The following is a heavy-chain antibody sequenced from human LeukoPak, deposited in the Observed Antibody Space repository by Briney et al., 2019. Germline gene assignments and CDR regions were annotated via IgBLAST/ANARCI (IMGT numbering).Heavy chain of an antibody. CDR2: IYTSEST. V-gene: IGHV4-61*02. J-gene: IGHJ6*03. Sequence: SETLSLTCTVSGGSISSGSYYWSWIRQPAGKGLEWIGRIYTSESTNYNPSLKSRVTISVVTSKNQCSLKLSSVTAADTAVYYCARERAYYDFWSGYYSPYYYYYMDVWGKGTTVTVSS. CDR1: GGSISSGSYY. CDR3: ARERAYYDFWSGYYSPYYYYYMDV. D-gene: IGHD3-3*01.